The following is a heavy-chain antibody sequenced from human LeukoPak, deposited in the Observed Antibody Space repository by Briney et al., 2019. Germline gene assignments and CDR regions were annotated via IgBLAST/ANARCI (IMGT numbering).Heavy chain of an antibody. V-gene: IGHV4-4*02. D-gene: IGHD3-3*01. J-gene: IGHJ5*02. CDR1: GGSISSSNW. Sequence: SGTLSLTCAVSGGSISSSNWWSWVRQPPGKGLEWIGEINHSGSTNYNPSLKSRVTISVDTSKNQFSLKLSSVTAADTAVYYCARVCGYYDFWKGINWFDPWGQGTLVTVSS. CDR3: ARVCGYYDFWKGINWFDP. CDR2: INHSGST.